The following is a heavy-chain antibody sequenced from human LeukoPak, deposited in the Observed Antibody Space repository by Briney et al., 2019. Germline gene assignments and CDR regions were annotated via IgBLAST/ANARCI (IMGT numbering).Heavy chain of an antibody. V-gene: IGHV3-30*03. CDR1: GFTFSSYG. J-gene: IGHJ4*02. Sequence: GRSLRLSCAASGFTFSSYGMHWVRQAPGKGLEWVAVISYDGSNKYYADSVKGRFTISRDNSKNTLYLQMNSLRDEDTAVYYCAREPYYYDSSGYYNYWGQGTLVTVSS. D-gene: IGHD3-22*01. CDR2: ISYDGSNK. CDR3: AREPYYYDSSGYYNY.